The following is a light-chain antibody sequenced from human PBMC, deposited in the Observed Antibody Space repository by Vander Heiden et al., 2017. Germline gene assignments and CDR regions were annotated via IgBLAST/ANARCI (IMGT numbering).Light chain of an antibody. J-gene: IGLJ2*01. CDR1: SSDVGVYNY. CDR2: DVS. Sequence: QSALTQPASFSGSPGQSITISCTGSSSDVGVYNYVAWYQQHPGEAPKLMIYDVSYRPSGISNRFSGSKSGNTASLTISGLQAEDEADYYCSSYTGSNTVFGGGTKLTVL. CDR3: SSYTGSNTV. V-gene: IGLV2-14*03.